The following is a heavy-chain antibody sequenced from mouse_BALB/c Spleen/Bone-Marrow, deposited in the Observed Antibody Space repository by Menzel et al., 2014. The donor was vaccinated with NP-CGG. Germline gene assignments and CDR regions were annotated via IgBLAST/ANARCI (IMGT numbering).Heavy chain of an antibody. J-gene: IGHJ4*01. CDR3: AKHGRGLLRNAMDY. CDR2: IWGGGNT. D-gene: IGHD2-3*01. Sequence: VKVVESGPGLVAPSQSLSITCTVSGFSLTDYGVSWIRQPPGKGLEWLGVIWGGGNTYYNSTLKSRLSISKDNSKSQVFLKMNSLQTDDTAMYYCAKHGRGLLRNAMDYWGQGTSVTVSS. CDR1: GFSLTDYG. V-gene: IGHV2-6-5*01.